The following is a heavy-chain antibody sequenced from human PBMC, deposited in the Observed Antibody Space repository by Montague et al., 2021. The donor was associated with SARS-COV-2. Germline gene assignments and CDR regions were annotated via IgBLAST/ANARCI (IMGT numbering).Heavy chain of an antibody. V-gene: IGHV4-59*11. J-gene: IGHJ4*02. CDR1: GGSRSSHY. Sequence: SETLSLTCTVSGGSRSSHYWSWIRQPPGKGLEWIGYIYYSGSTNYNPSLKSRVTISVDTSKNQFSLQLSSVTAADTAVYYCARVRRGCYCDLGVSAHFDYWGQGTLVTVSS. CDR2: IYYSGST. D-gene: IGHD3-16*01. CDR3: ARVRRGCYCDLGVSAHFDY.